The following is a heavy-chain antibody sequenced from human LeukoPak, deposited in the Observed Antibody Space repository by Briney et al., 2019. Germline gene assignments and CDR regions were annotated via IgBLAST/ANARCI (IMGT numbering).Heavy chain of an antibody. Sequence: GGSLRLSCAAPGFTFSNYWMTWVRQAPGKGLEWVASIMQDGSGKYYVDSVKGRFTISRDNAKNSLYLQMNSLRAEDTAVYYCARAIPNMVRGVIIKSYDYWGQGTLVTVSS. CDR1: GFTFSNYW. CDR2: IMQDGSGK. V-gene: IGHV3-7*01. J-gene: IGHJ4*02. CDR3: ARAIPNMVRGVIIKSYDY. D-gene: IGHD3-10*01.